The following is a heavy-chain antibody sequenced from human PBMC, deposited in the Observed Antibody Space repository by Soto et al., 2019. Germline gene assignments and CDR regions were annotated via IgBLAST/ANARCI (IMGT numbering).Heavy chain of an antibody. CDR3: AGDYCSGGSCYRGWFDP. V-gene: IGHV1-69*13. Sequence: VKVSCKASGGTFSSYAISWVRQAPGQGLEWMGGIIPIFGTANYAQKFQGRVTITADESTSTAYMELSSLRSEDTAVYYCAGDYCSGGSCYRGWFDPWGQGTLVPVSS. CDR2: IIPIFGTA. D-gene: IGHD2-15*01. CDR1: GGTFSSYA. J-gene: IGHJ5*02.